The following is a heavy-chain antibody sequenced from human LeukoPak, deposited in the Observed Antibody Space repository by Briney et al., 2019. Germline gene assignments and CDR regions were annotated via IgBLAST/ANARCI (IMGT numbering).Heavy chain of an antibody. Sequence: GGSLRLSCAAAGFTFSNYVMSWVRQAPGKGLEWVSAISGSGGSTYYADSVKGRFTISRDNSKNTLYLQMNSLRAEDTAVYYCARCLAYSGWVYYYGMDVWGQGTTVTVSS. D-gene: IGHD6-19*01. CDR3: ARCLAYSGWVYYYGMDV. J-gene: IGHJ6*02. CDR2: ISGSGGST. V-gene: IGHV3-23*01. CDR1: GFTFSNYV.